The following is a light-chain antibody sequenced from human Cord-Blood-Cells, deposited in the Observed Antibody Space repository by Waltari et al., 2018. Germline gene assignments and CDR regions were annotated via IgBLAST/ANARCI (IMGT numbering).Light chain of an antibody. Sequence: DIQMTQSPSSLSASVGDRVTITCQASQYISNYLHWYQQKPGKAPKLLIYDASNLETGVPSRFSGSGSGTDFTVTISSQQPEDIATYYCQQYDNLLTFGGGTKVEIK. J-gene: IGKJ4*01. CDR1: QYISNY. V-gene: IGKV1-33*01. CDR3: QQYDNLLT. CDR2: DAS.